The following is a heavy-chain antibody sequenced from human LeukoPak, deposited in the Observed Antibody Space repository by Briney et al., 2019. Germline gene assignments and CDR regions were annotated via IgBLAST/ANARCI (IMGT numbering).Heavy chain of an antibody. V-gene: IGHV3-9*01. CDR2: ISWNSGSI. J-gene: IGHJ6*02. CDR3: AKDMHYYYYGMDV. CDR1: GFTFSSYD. Sequence: GGSLRLSCAASGFTFSSYDMHWVRQAPGKGLEWVSGISWNSGSIGYADSVKGRFTISRDNAKNSLYLQMNSLRAEDTALYYCAKDMHYYYYGMDVWGQGTTVTVSS.